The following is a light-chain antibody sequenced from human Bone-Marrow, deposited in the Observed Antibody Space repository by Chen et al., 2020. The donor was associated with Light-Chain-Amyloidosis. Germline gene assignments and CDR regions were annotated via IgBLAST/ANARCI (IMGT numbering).Light chain of an antibody. CDR1: QSVLYSSNNKNY. V-gene: IGKV4-1*01. CDR2: WAS. CDR3: QQYYSTPLT. Sequence: DIVMTQSPDSLAVSLGERATINCKSSQSVLYSSNNKNYLAWYQQKPGQTPKLLIYWASTRESGVPDRFSGSGSGTDFTLTISSLHAEDVAVYYCQQYYSTPLTFGPGTKVDIK. J-gene: IGKJ3*01.